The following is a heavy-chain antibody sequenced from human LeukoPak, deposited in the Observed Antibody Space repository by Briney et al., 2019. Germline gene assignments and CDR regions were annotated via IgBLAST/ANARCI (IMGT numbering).Heavy chain of an antibody. Sequence: SETLSLTCTVSGGSISSSNYYWGWLRQPPGKGLEWIGSIYYSGSTYYYPSPKSRVTISVDTSKNQFSLKLSSVTAADTAVYYCARDQCDSISCYSDSWGQGTLVTVSS. CDR3: ARDQCDSISCYSDS. D-gene: IGHD6-13*01. CDR1: GGSISSSNYY. CDR2: IYYSGST. V-gene: IGHV4-39*07. J-gene: IGHJ4*02.